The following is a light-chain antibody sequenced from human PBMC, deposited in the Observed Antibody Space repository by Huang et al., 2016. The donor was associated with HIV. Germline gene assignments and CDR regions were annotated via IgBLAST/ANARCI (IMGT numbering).Light chain of an antibody. CDR3: QQYHTYPLVT. CDR1: QGISNF. CDR2: AAS. V-gene: IGKV1-8*01. Sequence: IQMTQSPSSLSASTGDRVTISCRASQGISNFLAWFQQKPAKAPKLLIYAASTLQSGVPSRFSGSGSGTDFSLTISNLQSDDFASYFCQQYHTYPLVTFGGGTKVEIK. J-gene: IGKJ4*01.